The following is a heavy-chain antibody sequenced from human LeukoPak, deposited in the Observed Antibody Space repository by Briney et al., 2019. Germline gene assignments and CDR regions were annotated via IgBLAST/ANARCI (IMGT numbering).Heavy chain of an antibody. CDR2: ISFDGKNK. CDR3: AKSDGDFVGDYFDY. CDR1: GFTFSTYG. Sequence: GGSLRLSCAASGFTFSTYGMHWVRQAPGKGLEWVAIISFDGKNKYYADSMKGRFTISRDNSKNTLYLQMNSLRVEDTAVYYCAKSDGDFVGDYFDYWGQGTLVTVSS. V-gene: IGHV3-30*18. D-gene: IGHD4-17*01. J-gene: IGHJ4*02.